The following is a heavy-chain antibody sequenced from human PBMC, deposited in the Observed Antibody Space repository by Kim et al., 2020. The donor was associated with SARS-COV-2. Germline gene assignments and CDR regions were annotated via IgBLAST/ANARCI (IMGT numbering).Heavy chain of an antibody. J-gene: IGHJ4*02. Sequence: NPSLKSRVTISVDTSKNQFSLKLSSVTAADTAVYYCGGYCSGGSCYTLDYWGQGTLVTVSS. CDR3: GGYCSGGSCYTLDY. D-gene: IGHD2-15*01. V-gene: IGHV4-39*01.